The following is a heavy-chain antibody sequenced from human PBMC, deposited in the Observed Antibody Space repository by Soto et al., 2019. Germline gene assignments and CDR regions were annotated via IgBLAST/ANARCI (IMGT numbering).Heavy chain of an antibody. Sequence: LNISCQGSGYRFTSSWIGWLHQIPGKGLEWMCLIYPGDSHTRYSPSFQGQVTISADKSTSTAHLQWSSLEASDTAIYYCARQIRLYESWSNKYDYYSLDVWGQATTVTVAS. J-gene: IGHJ6*02. D-gene: IGHD3-3*01. V-gene: IGHV5-51*07. CDR1: GYRFTSSW. CDR2: IYPGDSHT. CDR3: ARQIRLYESWSNKYDYYSLDV.